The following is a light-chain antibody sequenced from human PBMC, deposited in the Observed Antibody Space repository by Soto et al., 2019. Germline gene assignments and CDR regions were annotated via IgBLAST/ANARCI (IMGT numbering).Light chain of an antibody. J-gene: IGKJ1*01. CDR2: HAS. CDR1: QSVTNS. Sequence: EIVLTQSPAILSLSPGEIATLSCRASQSVTNSLAWYQQKPDQAPRLLIYHASNRATGVPARFSGSGSGTDFTLTISSLEPADFAVYYCQQRRTFGHGTKVEIK. CDR3: QQRRT. V-gene: IGKV3-11*01.